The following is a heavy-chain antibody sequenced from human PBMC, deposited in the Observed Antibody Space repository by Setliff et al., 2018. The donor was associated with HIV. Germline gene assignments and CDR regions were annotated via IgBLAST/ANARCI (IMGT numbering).Heavy chain of an antibody. Sequence: GGSLRLSCAASGFTFSSYAMSWVRQAPGKGLEWVSAISGSGGSTYYADSVRGRFTISRDNSKNTLYLQMNSLRAEDTAVYYCAKTLPTLYPPHNHYYGMDVWGQGTTVTVSS. D-gene: IGHD1-1*01. CDR1: GFTFSSYA. CDR3: AKTLPTLYPPHNHYYGMDV. J-gene: IGHJ6*02. V-gene: IGHV3-23*01. CDR2: ISGSGGST.